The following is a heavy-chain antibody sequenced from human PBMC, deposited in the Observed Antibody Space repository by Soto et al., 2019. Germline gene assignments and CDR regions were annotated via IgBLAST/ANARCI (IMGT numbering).Heavy chain of an antibody. CDR1: GGSISSNY. CDR3: ARYRREAVAGYTLDN. V-gene: IGHV4-59*01. J-gene: IGHJ4*02. Sequence: SETLSLTCTVSGGSISSNYWTWIRQPPGRGLEWIGYVYNSGSTNYNPSLKSRVTISEDTSKSQFSLKVNSMAAADTAVYYCARYRREAVAGYTLDNWGQGILVTVSS. D-gene: IGHD6-13*01. CDR2: VYNSGST.